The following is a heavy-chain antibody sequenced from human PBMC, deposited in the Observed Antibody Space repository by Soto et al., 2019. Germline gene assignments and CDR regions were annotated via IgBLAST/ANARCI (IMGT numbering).Heavy chain of an antibody. Sequence: GGSLRLSCAASGFTFSSYAMSWVRQAPGKGLEWVSAISGSGGSTYYADSVKGRFTISRDNSKNTLYLQMNSLRAEDTAVYYCAKEPPDDFWSGYSFDYWGQGTLVTVSS. V-gene: IGHV3-23*01. CDR2: ISGSGGST. D-gene: IGHD3-3*01. J-gene: IGHJ4*02. CDR1: GFTFSSYA. CDR3: AKEPPDDFWSGYSFDY.